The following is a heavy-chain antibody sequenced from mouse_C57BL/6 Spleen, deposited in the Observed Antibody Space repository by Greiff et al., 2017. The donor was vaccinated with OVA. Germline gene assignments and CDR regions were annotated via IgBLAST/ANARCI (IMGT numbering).Heavy chain of an antibody. D-gene: IGHD3-2*02. Sequence: DVMLVESGGGLVQPKGSLKLSCAASGFSFNTYAMNWVRQAPGKGLEWVARIRSKSNNYATYYADSVKDRFTISRDDSESMLYLQMNNLKTEDTAMYYCVRHQAGYAMDYWGQGTSVTVSS. CDR3: VRHQAGYAMDY. CDR1: GFSFNTYA. J-gene: IGHJ4*01. CDR2: IRSKSNNYAT. V-gene: IGHV10-1*01.